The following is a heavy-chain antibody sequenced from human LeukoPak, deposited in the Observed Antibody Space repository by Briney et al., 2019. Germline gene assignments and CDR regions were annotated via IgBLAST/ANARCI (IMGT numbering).Heavy chain of an antibody. CDR3: ARAPVIVGATIFDY. D-gene: IGHD1-26*01. CDR2: IIPIFGTA. J-gene: IGHJ4*02. V-gene: IGHV1-69*05. CDR1: GGTFSSYA. Sequence: ASVKVSCKASGGTFSSYAISWVRQAPGQGLEWMGGIIPIFGTANYAQKFQGRVTITTDESTSTAYMELSSLRSEDTAVYYCARAPVIVGATIFDYWGQGTLVTVSS.